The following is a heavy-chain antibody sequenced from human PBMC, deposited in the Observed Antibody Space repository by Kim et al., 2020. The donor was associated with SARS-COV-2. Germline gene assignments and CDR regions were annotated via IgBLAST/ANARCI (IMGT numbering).Heavy chain of an antibody. CDR3: ARDYYGSGSYYNRIDY. J-gene: IGHJ4*02. V-gene: IGHV6-1*01. Sequence: SLKSRITITPDTSKNQFSLQLNSVTPEDTAVYYCARDYYGSGSYYNRIDYWGQGTLVTVSS. D-gene: IGHD3-10*01.